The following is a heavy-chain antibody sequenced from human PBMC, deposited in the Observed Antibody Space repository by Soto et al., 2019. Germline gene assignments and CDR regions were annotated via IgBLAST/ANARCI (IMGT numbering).Heavy chain of an antibody. CDR2: IYHSGST. V-gene: IGHV4-4*02. CDR3: ARVDFGVVMTFDP. Sequence: SETLSLTCAVSSGSISSSNWWSWVRQPPGKGLEWIGEIYHSGSTNYNPSLKSRVTISVDKSKNQFSLKLSSVTAADTAVYYCARVDFGVVMTFDPWGQGTLVTVSS. J-gene: IGHJ5*02. D-gene: IGHD3-3*01. CDR1: SGSISSSNW.